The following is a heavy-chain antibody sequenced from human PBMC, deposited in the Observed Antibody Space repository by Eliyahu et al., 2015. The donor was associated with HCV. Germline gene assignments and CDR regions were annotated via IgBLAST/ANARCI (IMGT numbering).Heavy chain of an antibody. D-gene: IGHD6-19*01. J-gene: IGHJ6*02. CDR3: ARDPGFGSGYPVTIAVAGASYGMDA. CDR1: GXSIXSSRYY. V-gene: IGHV4-39*07. Sequence: QLQLQESGPGLVKPSETLSLTCTVSGXSIXSSRYYWGXIRQPPGKGLEWIGSIYYSGSTYYNPSLKSRVTISVDTSKNQFSLKLSSVTAADTAVYYCARDPGFGSGYPVTIAVAGASYGMDAWGQGTTVTVSS. CDR2: IYYSGST.